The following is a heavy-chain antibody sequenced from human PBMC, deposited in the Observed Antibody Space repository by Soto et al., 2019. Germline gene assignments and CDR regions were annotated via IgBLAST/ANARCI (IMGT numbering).Heavy chain of an antibody. D-gene: IGHD2-21*02. CDR2: ISVYNGNT. V-gene: IGHV1-18*04. J-gene: IGHJ6*02. Sequence: QVQLVQSGPEVTNPGASVKVSCQASGYPFSDFGFSWVRQAPGQGLEWMGWISVYNGNTNYALRLQDRVSMTTDTSTSTAYVELRSLRSDDTAVYYCARDLGCGEDCYSIYYYGMDVWGQGTTVTVPS. CDR3: ARDLGCGEDCYSIYYYGMDV. CDR1: GYPFSDFG.